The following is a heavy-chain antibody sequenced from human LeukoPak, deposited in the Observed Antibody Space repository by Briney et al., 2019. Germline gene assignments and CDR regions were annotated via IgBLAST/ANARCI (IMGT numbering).Heavy chain of an antibody. J-gene: IGHJ4*02. CDR1: GYTFTSYA. V-gene: IGHV7-4-1*02. Sequence: ASVKVSCKASGYTFTSYAMNWVRQAPGQGLEWMGWINTNTGNPTYAQGFTGRFVFSLGTSVSTAYLQISSLKAEDTAVYYCARGIITMVRGVSHLGYWGQGTLVTVSS. D-gene: IGHD3-10*01. CDR2: INTNTGNP. CDR3: ARGIITMVRGVSHLGY.